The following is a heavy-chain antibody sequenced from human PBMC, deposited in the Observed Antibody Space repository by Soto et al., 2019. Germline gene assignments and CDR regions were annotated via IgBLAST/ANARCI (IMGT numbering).Heavy chain of an antibody. V-gene: IGHV3-30*18. D-gene: IGHD1-7*01. CDR1: GFTFSSYG. CDR2: IAYDGSNK. CDR3: AEDRGMAGTIFGY. J-gene: IGHJ4*02. Sequence: GESLKISCAASGFTFSSYGMHWVRQAPGKGLEWVAVIAYDGSNKCYADSVKRGYTITRVNTKITLYPQMNSLRAEDTAVDYCAEDRGMAGTIFGYWGQGTLVTVSS.